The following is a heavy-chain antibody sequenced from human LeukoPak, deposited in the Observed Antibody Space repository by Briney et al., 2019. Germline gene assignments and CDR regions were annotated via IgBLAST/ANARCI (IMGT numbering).Heavy chain of an antibody. CDR1: GGSISSGGYY. CDR3: ARVQRPYSSSYEFDP. CDR2: IYYSGST. D-gene: IGHD6-13*01. V-gene: IGHV4-31*03. Sequence: SQTLSLTCTVSGGSISSGGYYWSWIRQHPGKGLEWIGYIYYSGSTYYNPSLKSRVTITVDTSKNQFSLKLSSVTAADTAVYYCARVQRPYSSSYEFDPWGQGTLVTVSS. J-gene: IGHJ5*02.